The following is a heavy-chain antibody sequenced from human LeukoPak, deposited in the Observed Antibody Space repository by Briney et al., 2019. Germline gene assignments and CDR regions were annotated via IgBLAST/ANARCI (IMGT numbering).Heavy chain of an antibody. Sequence: GGSLRLSCAASGFTFRSYAMSWVRQAPGKGLEWVSVIYGGGSTYYADSVKGRFTISRQTSKNTLYLQMNGLRAEDTAVYYCSRLVGATYFDYWGQGTLVTVSS. CDR1: GFTFRSYA. CDR3: SRLVGATYFDY. V-gene: IGHV3-53*04. J-gene: IGHJ4*02. CDR2: IYGGGST. D-gene: IGHD1-26*01.